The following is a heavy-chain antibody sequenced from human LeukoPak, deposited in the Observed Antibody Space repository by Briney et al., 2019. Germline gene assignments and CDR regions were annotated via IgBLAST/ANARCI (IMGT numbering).Heavy chain of an antibody. V-gene: IGHV3-23*01. Sequence: GGSLRLSCAASGFTFSTYAMTWVRQAPGRGLEWVSATSGGGGSTYYADSVKGRFTMSRDNTKNTVYLQMNSLRAEDTAVYFCAKGKASSWLDWFDPWGQGTLVTVSS. CDR3: AKGKASSWLDWFDP. J-gene: IGHJ5*02. D-gene: IGHD6-13*01. CDR1: GFTFSTYA. CDR2: TSGGGGST.